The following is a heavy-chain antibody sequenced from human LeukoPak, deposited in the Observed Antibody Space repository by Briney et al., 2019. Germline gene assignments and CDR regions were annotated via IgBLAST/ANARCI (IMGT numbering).Heavy chain of an antibody. CDR1: GYSFTKYW. CDR2: IYPGDSDT. D-gene: IGHD3-3*02. J-gene: IGHJ3*02. CDR3: ARPLGPGAFNI. Sequence: GNSLKISCKPSGYSFTKYWIFWPHQIHGKGREWMGIIYPGDSDTRYSPSFQRQVTISADKSISTAYLQWSSLKASDTAMYYCARPLGPGAFNIWGQGTMVTVSS. V-gene: IGHV5-51*07.